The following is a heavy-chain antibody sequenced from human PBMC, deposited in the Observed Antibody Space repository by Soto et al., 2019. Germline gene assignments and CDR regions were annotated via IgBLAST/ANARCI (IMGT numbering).Heavy chain of an antibody. Sequence: QVQLQESGPGLVKPSGTLSLTCAVSGGSISSSNWWSWVRQPPGKGLEWIGEIYHSGSTNYNPSLKSRVTISVDKSKNQFSLKLSSVTAADTAVYYCARAYQTVDFWSGYYISYFDYWGQGTLVTVSS. CDR2: IYHSGST. V-gene: IGHV4-4*02. D-gene: IGHD3-3*01. CDR3: ARAYQTVDFWSGYYISYFDY. J-gene: IGHJ4*02. CDR1: GGSISSSNW.